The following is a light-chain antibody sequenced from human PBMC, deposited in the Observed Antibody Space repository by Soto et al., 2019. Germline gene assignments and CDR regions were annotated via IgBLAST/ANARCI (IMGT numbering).Light chain of an antibody. V-gene: IGKV3-15*01. CDR2: GAS. Sequence: EIVMTQSPATLSVSPGGIVTLSCRASQSVSNNLAWYQQKPGQAPRLLIYGASTRATGIPARFSGSGSGTEFTLIISSLQSEDFAVYYCQQYNNWPLTFGPGTKVDI. CDR3: QQYNNWPLT. J-gene: IGKJ3*01. CDR1: QSVSNN.